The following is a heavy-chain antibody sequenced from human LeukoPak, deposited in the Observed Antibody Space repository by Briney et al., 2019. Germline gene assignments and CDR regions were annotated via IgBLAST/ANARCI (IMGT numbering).Heavy chain of an antibody. CDR3: AKDGYDILTGYPPEQHYYYGMDV. Sequence: GRSLRLSCAASGFTFSSYGMHWVRQAPGKGLEGVAVISYDGSNKYYADSVKGRFTISRDNSKNALYLQMNSLRAEDTAVYYCAKDGYDILTGYPPEQHYYYGMDVWGQGTTVTVSS. D-gene: IGHD3-9*01. V-gene: IGHV3-30*18. CDR2: ISYDGSNK. CDR1: GFTFSSYG. J-gene: IGHJ6*02.